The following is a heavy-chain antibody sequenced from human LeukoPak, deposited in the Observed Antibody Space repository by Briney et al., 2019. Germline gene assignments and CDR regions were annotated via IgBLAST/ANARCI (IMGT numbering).Heavy chain of an antibody. CDR3: AKDLTTLTLGKDY. J-gene: IGHJ4*02. Sequence: GGSLRVSCAASGFTVSNFGMHWVRQPPGKGLEWVAVISSDGNDEYYANAVKGRFTISRDNSMNTLYLQMNSLRAEDTAIYYCAKDLTTLTLGKDYWGQGTLVTVSS. V-gene: IGHV3-30*18. D-gene: IGHD4-17*01. CDR2: ISSDGNDE. CDR1: GFTVSNFG.